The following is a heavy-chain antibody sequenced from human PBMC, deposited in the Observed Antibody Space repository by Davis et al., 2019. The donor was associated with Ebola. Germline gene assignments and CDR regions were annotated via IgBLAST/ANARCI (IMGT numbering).Heavy chain of an antibody. Sequence: GESLKISCAASEFTVSSNYMSWVRQAPGKGLEWVSVIYSGGSTYYADSVKGRFTISRDNSKNTLYLQMNSLRAEDTAVYYCARELTGYSSGWYGNYFDYWGQGTLVTVSS. V-gene: IGHV3-66*01. CDR1: EFTVSSNY. J-gene: IGHJ4*02. CDR3: ARELTGYSSGWYGNYFDY. CDR2: IYSGGST. D-gene: IGHD6-19*01.